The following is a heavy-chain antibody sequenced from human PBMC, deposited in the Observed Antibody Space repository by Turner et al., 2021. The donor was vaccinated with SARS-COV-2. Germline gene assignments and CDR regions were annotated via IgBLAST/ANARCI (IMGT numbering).Heavy chain of an antibody. V-gene: IGHV3-30*03. J-gene: IGHJ4*02. Sequence: QVQLVESGGGVVQPGRSLRLSCAASGFTFSSYGMHWVRQAPGKGLEWVAVISYDGSNKYYADSVKGRFTISRDNSKNSLYLQMNSLRAEDTAVYYCARVGTKGSTEQWGQGTLVTVSS. CDR2: ISYDGSNK. CDR1: GFTFSSYG. CDR3: ARVGTKGSTEQ. D-gene: IGHD1-1*01.